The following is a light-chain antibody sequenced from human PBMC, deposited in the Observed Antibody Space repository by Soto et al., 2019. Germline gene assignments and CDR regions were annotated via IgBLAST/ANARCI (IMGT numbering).Light chain of an antibody. V-gene: IGLV2-14*01. J-gene: IGLJ1*01. Sequence: QSALTQPASVSGSPGQSITISCTGTSSDVGGYNYVSWYQQHPGKAPKLMIYDVSNRPSGVSNRFSGSKSGNTASLTISGLQAEDEADYYCPSSTSSSPLYVFGTGTKLTVL. CDR2: DVS. CDR3: PSSTSSSPLYV. CDR1: SSDVGGYNY.